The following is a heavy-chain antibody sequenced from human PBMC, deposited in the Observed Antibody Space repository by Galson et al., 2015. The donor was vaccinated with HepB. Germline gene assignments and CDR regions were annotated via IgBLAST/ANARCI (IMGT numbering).Heavy chain of an antibody. Sequence: ETLSLTCTVSGDSISNYYWSWIRQPPGKGLEWIAYIHHSGSINYTPSLRSRVTISLVTSKNQISLTLNSVTAPDTAVYYCAVVSYDAFDVWGQGAMVTVSS. CDR3: AVVSYDAFDV. D-gene: IGHD5/OR15-5a*01. J-gene: IGHJ3*01. CDR2: IHHSGSI. V-gene: IGHV4-59*01. CDR1: GDSISNYY.